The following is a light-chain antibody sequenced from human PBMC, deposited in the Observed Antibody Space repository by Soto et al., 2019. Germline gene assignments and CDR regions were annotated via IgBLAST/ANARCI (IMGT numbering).Light chain of an antibody. CDR1: QSAYSSY. CDR3: QQYNNWPWT. Sequence: EIVLTQSPGTLSLSPGERATLSCRASQSAYSSYLSWYQQKPGQAPRLLIYGASNRATGIPARFSGSGSGTDFTLTISSLEPEDFAVYYCQQYNNWPWTSGQGTKV. CDR2: GAS. J-gene: IGKJ1*01. V-gene: IGKV3-11*01.